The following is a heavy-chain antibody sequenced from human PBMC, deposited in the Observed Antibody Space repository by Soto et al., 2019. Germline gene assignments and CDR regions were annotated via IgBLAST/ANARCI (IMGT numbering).Heavy chain of an antibody. CDR2: VKDGGHT. D-gene: IGHD3-10*01. J-gene: IGHJ5*02. V-gene: IGHV4-34*01. CDR3: ARGRGSVRGVTAGGRNWFDP. CDR1: GGSLSGYY. Sequence: LETLSLTCAFTGGSLSGYYWSWIRQPPGKGLEWIGEVKDGGHTNYSPSLRGRVTISSDTSNNQFSLKLSSVTAADTAVYYCARGRGSVRGVTAGGRNWFDPWGQGTLVTVSS.